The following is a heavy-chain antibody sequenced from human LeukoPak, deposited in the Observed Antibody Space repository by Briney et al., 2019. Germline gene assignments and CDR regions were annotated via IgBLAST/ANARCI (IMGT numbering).Heavy chain of an antibody. D-gene: IGHD6-19*01. Sequence: PSETLSLTCTVSGGSIRSYYWSWIRQPPGKGLEWIGYIYYSGSTNYNPSLKSRVTISVDTSRNQFSLNVSSVTAADTAVYYCARVLPYSSGWGVDHWSQGTLVTVSS. CDR2: IYYSGST. V-gene: IGHV4-59*01. J-gene: IGHJ4*02. CDR3: ARVLPYSSGWGVDH. CDR1: GGSIRSYY.